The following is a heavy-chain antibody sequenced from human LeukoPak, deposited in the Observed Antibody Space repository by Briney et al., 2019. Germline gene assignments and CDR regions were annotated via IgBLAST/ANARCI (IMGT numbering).Heavy chain of an antibody. Sequence: PGGSLRLSCAASGFTFSSYGMHWVRQAPGKGLEWVAVISYDGSNKYYADSVKGRFTISRDNSKNTLYLQMNSLRAEDTAVYYCARDYDILNYYYYYGMDVWGQGTTVTVSS. CDR1: GFTFSSYG. CDR3: ARDYDILNYYYYYGMDV. V-gene: IGHV3-30*03. D-gene: IGHD3-9*01. CDR2: ISYDGSNK. J-gene: IGHJ6*02.